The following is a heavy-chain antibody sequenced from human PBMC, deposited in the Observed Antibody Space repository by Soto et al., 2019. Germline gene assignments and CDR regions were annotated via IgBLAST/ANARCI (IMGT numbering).Heavy chain of an antibody. Sequence: EVQLVESGGGLVKPGGSLRLSCAASGFTFSSYSMNWVRQAPGKGLEWVSSISSSSSYIYYADSVKGRCTISRDNAKNSLYLQMNSLRAADTAVYYCARDQPGYSYGYGLGYWGQGTLFTVSS. V-gene: IGHV3-21*01. J-gene: IGHJ4*02. CDR1: GFTFSSYS. CDR2: ISSSSSYI. CDR3: ARDQPGYSYGYGLGY. D-gene: IGHD5-18*01.